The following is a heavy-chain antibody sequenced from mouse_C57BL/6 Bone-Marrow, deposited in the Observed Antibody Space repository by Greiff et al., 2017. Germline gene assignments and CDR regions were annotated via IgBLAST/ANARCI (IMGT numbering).Heavy chain of an antibody. CDR2: ISSGSSTI. CDR1: GFTFSDYG. Sequence: EVQRVESGGGLVKPGGSLKLSCAASGFTFSDYGMHWVRQAPEKGLEWVAYISSGSSTIYYADTVKGRFTISRDNAKNTLFLQMTSLRSEDTAMYYCAWRDLVSPYYFDYWGQGTTLTVSS. CDR3: AWRDLVSPYYFDY. J-gene: IGHJ2*01. V-gene: IGHV5-17*01. D-gene: IGHD2-10*02.